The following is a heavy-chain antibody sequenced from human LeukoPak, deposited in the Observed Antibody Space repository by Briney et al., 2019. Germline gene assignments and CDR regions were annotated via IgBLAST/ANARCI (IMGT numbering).Heavy chain of an antibody. CDR3: AKDFGQLVPTAEYYYYYYMDV. CDR1: GFTFNSYA. Sequence: PGGSLTLSCAASGFTFNSYAMSWLRHAPGKGVEWLSAISGSGGSTYYADSVKGRFTISRDNSKHTLYLQMNSLRAEDTAVYYCAKDFGQLVPTAEYYYYYYMDVWGKGTTVTVSS. D-gene: IGHD6-13*01. J-gene: IGHJ6*03. CDR2: ISGSGGST. V-gene: IGHV3-23*01.